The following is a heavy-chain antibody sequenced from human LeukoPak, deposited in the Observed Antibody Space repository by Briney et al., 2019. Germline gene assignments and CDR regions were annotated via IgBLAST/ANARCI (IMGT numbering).Heavy chain of an antibody. V-gene: IGHV4-34*01. Sequence: SETLSLTCAVYGGSFSGYYWGWIRQPPGKGLEWIGEINHSGSTNYNPSLKSRVTISVDTSKNQFSLKLSSVTAADTAVYYCARVRYGLQSNFDYWGQGTLVTVSS. CDR2: INHSGST. J-gene: IGHJ4*02. CDR3: ARVRYGLQSNFDY. D-gene: IGHD5-24*01. CDR1: GGSFSGYY.